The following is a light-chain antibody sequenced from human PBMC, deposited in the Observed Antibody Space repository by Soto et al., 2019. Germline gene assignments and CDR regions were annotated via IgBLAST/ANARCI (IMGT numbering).Light chain of an antibody. V-gene: IGKV1-5*03. J-gene: IGKJ1*01. Sequence: DFQMTQSPSTLSASVGDRVTITCRASQTISSWLAWYQQKPGKAPTLLIYKASTLKSGVPSRFSGSGSGTEFTLTISSLQPDDFATYYCQHYNSYSEAFGQGTKVDIK. CDR2: KAS. CDR1: QTISSW. CDR3: QHYNSYSEA.